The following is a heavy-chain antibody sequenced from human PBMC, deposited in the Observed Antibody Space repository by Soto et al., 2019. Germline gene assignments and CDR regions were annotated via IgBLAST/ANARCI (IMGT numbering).Heavy chain of an antibody. D-gene: IGHD3-10*01. J-gene: IGHJ4*02. CDR2: INPNNGDT. CDR3: ASEIAYGGGSLSLGL. Sequence: QVQLVQSGAEVEKPGASVKVSCKTSGYFFTSHYIHWVRLAPGRGLEWLGRINPNNGDTNSPQKFQGRVTMTSDTSISTAYMEMSGLRSDDTALYYCASEIAYGGGSLSLGLWGQGTLVTVSS. V-gene: IGHV1-2*06. CDR1: GYFFTSHY.